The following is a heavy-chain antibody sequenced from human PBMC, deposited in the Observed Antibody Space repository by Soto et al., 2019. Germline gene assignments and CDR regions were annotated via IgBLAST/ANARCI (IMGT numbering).Heavy chain of an antibody. D-gene: IGHD3-16*01. CDR1: GFTFSSYE. Sequence: LRLSCAASGFTFSSYEMNWVRQAPGKGLEWVSYISSSGSTIYYADSVKGRFTISRDNAKNPLYLQMNSLRAEDTAVYYCARAPKGVINWFDPWGQGALVTVSS. CDR2: ISSSGSTI. CDR3: ARAPKGVINWFDP. V-gene: IGHV3-48*03. J-gene: IGHJ5*02.